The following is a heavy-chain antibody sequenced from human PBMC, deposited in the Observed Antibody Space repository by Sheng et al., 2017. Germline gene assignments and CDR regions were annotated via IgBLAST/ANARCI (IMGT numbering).Heavy chain of an antibody. CDR3: AKDRFGGSYYVRRLVYYFDY. Sequence: EVQLLESGGGLVQPGGSLRLSCAASGFTFSSYAMSWVRQAPGKGLEWVSAISGSGGSTYYADSVKGRFTISRDNSKNTLYLQMNSLRAEDTAVYYCAKDRFGGSYYVRRLVYYFDYWGQGTLVTVSS. CDR1: GFTFSSYA. D-gene: IGHD1-26*01. J-gene: IGHJ4*02. CDR2: ISGSGGST. V-gene: IGHV3-23*01.